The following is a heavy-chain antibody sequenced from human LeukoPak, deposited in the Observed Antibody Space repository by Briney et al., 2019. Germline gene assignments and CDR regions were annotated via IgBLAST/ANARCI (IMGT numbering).Heavy chain of an antibody. J-gene: IGHJ4*02. CDR3: ATVRDIVVGGGPYYFDY. D-gene: IGHD2-15*01. Sequence: ASVKVSRKASGYTFIGYYLHWVRQARGQGLEWMGWINPHNGDTNYAQRFQGRVTMTRDTSITTAYTELNRLKSDDTAVYYCATVRDIVVGGGPYYFDYWGQGTLVTVSS. CDR2: INPHNGDT. V-gene: IGHV1-2*02. CDR1: GYTFIGYY.